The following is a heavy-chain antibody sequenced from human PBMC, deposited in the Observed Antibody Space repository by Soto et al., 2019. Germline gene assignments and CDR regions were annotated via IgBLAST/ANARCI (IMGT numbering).Heavy chain of an antibody. CDR2: SKNKADGYTT. V-gene: IGHV3-72*01. D-gene: IGHD3-16*01. CDR3: TVWGLGNDFGAA. Sequence: EVQLVESGGGLVQPGGSLRLSCAASGFTFSDYYMDWVRQAPGKGLEWVGRSKNKADGYTTEYAASVKGRFTISRDGSKNSLFLQMNSLKTEDTAVYYWTVWGLGNDFGAAGGQGILVAVSS. J-gene: IGHJ4*02. CDR1: GFTFSDYY.